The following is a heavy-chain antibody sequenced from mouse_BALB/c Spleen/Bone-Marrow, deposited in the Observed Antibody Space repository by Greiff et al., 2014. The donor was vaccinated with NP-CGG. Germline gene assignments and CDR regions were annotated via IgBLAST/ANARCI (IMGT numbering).Heavy chain of an antibody. CDR2: INPGSSTI. D-gene: IGHD2-14*01. CDR1: GFDFSRYW. Sequence: EVMLVESGGGLVQPGGSLNLSWAASGFDFSRYWMSWARQAPGKGQEWIGEINPGSSTINYTPSLKDKFIISRDNAKNTLYLQMSKVRSEDTALYYCARLRRYGAMDYWGQGTSVTVSS. J-gene: IGHJ4*01. CDR3: ARLRRYGAMDY. V-gene: IGHV4-2*02.